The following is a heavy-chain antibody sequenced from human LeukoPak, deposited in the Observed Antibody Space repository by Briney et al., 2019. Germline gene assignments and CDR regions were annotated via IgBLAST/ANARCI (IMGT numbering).Heavy chain of an antibody. CDR3: ARVGSDYLSFDY. Sequence: SQTLSLTCAVSGGSINSGSQYWSWIRQPAGKGLEWIGRIYTSGGTNYNPSLKSRVTISVDTSKNQFSLKLSSVTAADTAVYYCARVGSDYLSFDYWGQGTLVTVSS. CDR1: GGSINSGSQY. CDR2: IYTSGGT. V-gene: IGHV4-61*02. D-gene: IGHD4-17*01. J-gene: IGHJ4*02.